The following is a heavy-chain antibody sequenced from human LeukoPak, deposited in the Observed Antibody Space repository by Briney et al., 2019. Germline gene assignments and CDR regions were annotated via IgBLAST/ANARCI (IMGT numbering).Heavy chain of an antibody. V-gene: IGHV3-7*05. CDR1: GFTFSGYW. J-gene: IGHJ4*02. CDR2: IRQDGSDT. CDR3: ARVPYCSSISCYAIFDY. D-gene: IGHD2-2*01. Sequence: GGSLRLSCAASGFTFSGYWMGWVRQPPGLGLEWVANIRQDGSDTYYVDSVRGRFTISRDDAKNSLYLHMDSLRAEDTAVYYCARVPYCSSISCYAIFDYWGQGSLVIVSS.